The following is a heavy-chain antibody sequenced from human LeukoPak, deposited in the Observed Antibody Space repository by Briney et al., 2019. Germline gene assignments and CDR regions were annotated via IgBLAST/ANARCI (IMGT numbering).Heavy chain of an antibody. CDR1: GGSISSYY. D-gene: IGHD3-22*01. CDR2: IYYSGST. V-gene: IGHV4-59*01. Sequence: SETLSLTCTVSGGSISSYYWGWIRQPPGKGLEWIGYIYYSGSTNYNPSLKSRVTISVDTSKNQFSLKLSSVTAADTAVYYCAREGYYDSSGYYADWYFDLWGRGTLVTVSS. CDR3: AREGYYDSSGYYADWYFDL. J-gene: IGHJ2*01.